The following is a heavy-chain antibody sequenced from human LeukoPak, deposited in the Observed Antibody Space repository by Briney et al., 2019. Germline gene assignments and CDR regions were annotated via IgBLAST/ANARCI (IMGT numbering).Heavy chain of an antibody. D-gene: IGHD6-19*01. J-gene: IGHJ6*03. CDR2: IHNDYRT. CDR3: AKDLVAVATTTYYCYMDV. CDR1: GFTVSSNF. Sequence: GGSLRLSCAASGFTVSSNFMHWVRQAPGKGLEWVAGIHNDYRTFYADSVKGRFTILRDDSANTVYLQMNSLRAEDTALYYCAKDLVAVATTTYYCYMDVWGKGTTVTVSS. V-gene: IGHV3-53*05.